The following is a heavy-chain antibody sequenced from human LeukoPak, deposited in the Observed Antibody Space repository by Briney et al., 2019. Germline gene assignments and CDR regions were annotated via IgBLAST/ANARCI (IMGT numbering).Heavy chain of an antibody. D-gene: IGHD4/OR15-4a*01. J-gene: IGHJ5*02. CDR3: ALCSGRWCYGFDP. Sequence: ASVKVSCKASGYTFTGYYMHWVRQATGQGLEWMGWMNPNSGNTGYAQKFQGRVTITRNTSISTAYMELSSLRSEDTAVYYCALCSGRWCYGFDPWGQGTLVTVSS. CDR1: GYTFTGYY. CDR2: MNPNSGNT. V-gene: IGHV1-8*03.